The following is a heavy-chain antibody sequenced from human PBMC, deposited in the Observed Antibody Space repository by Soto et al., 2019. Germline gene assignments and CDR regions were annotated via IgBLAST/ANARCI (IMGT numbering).Heavy chain of an antibody. Sequence: EVQLLESGGGLVQPGGSLRLSCAASGFTFSSYAMRWVRQAPGKGLEWVSAISGSGGSTYYADSVKGRFTISRDNSKNTLYLQMNSLRAEHTAVYYCARRGSGSYYDYLGQGTLVTVSS. V-gene: IGHV3-23*01. CDR3: ARRGSGSYYDY. CDR1: GFTFSSYA. CDR2: ISGSGGST. J-gene: IGHJ4*02. D-gene: IGHD1-26*01.